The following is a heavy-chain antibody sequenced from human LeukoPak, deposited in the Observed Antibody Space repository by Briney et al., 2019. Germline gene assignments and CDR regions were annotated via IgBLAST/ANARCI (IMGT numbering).Heavy chain of an antibody. V-gene: IGHV3-66*01. Sequence: GGSLRLSCAASGFTVSSNYMSWVRQAPGKGLEWVSVIYSGGSTYYADSVKGRFTISRDNSKNTLYLQMNSLRAEDTAVYYCAKDFQGYSSGWYDYWGQGTLVTVSS. CDR2: IYSGGST. CDR1: GFTVSSNY. J-gene: IGHJ4*02. CDR3: AKDFQGYSSGWYDY. D-gene: IGHD6-19*01.